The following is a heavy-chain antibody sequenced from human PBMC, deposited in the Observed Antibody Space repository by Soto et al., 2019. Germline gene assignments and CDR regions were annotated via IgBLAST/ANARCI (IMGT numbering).Heavy chain of an antibody. V-gene: IGHV3-48*03. D-gene: IGHD5-12*01. J-gene: IGHJ4*02. CDR3: ARENIVADY. CDR1: GFTFSSYE. Sequence: EVQLVESGGGLVQPGGSLRLSCAASGFTFSSYEVNWVRQAPGKGLEWVSYISSSGSTIYYADSVKGRFTISRDNAKNSLYLQMNSLRAEDTAVYYCARENIVADYWGQGTLVTVSS. CDR2: ISSSGSTI.